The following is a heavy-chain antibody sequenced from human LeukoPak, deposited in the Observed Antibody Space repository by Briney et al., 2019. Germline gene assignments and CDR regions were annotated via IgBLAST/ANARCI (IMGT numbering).Heavy chain of an antibody. V-gene: IGHV1-2*02. CDR2: INPNSGGT. D-gene: IGHD2-15*01. Sequence: ASVKVSCKASGYTFIDYFLHWVRQAPGQGLEWMGWINPNSGGTNYAQKFQGRVTMTRDTSISTAYMELSRLRSDDTAVYYCARDRGYCSGGSCYSDYWGQGTLVTVSS. CDR3: ARDRGYCSGGSCYSDY. J-gene: IGHJ4*02. CDR1: GYTFIDYF.